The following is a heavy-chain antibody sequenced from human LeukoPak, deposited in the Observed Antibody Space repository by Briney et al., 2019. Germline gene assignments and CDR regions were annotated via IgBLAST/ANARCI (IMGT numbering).Heavy chain of an antibody. CDR3: TRIGGEDSMVNWFDP. Sequence: GGSLGLSCAASGFTFSGSAIHWVRQASGKALEWVGRIRSKANSYATAYAASVKGRFTISRDDSKNTAYLQMNSLKSEDTAVYYCTRIGGEDSMVNWFDPWGQGTLVTVSS. D-gene: IGHD3-10*01. J-gene: IGHJ5*02. CDR2: IRSKANSYAT. V-gene: IGHV3-73*01. CDR1: GFTFSGSA.